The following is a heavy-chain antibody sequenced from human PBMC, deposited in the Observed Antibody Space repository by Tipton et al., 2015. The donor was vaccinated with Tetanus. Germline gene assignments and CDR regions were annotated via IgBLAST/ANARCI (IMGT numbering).Heavy chain of an antibody. J-gene: IGHJ4*02. CDR2: ISGSGGST. V-gene: IGHV3-23*01. CDR3: AKDYYDSSPLGY. CDR1: GFTFSSYA. D-gene: IGHD3-22*01. Sequence: SLRLSCAASGFTFSSYAMSWVRQAPGKGLEWVSAISGSGGSTYYADSVKDRFTISRDNSKNTLYLQMNSLRAEDTAVYYCAKDYYDSSPLGYWGQGTLVTVSS.